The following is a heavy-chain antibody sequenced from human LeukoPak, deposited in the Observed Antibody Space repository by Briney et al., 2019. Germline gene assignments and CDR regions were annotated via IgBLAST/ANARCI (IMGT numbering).Heavy chain of an antibody. CDR1: GFTFSDYY. CDR2: ISSSGSTI. D-gene: IGHD5-18*01. Sequence: GGSLRLSCAASGFTFSDYYMSWIRQAPGKGLEWVSYISSSGSTIYYADSVKGRFTISRDNAKNSLYLQMNSLRAEDTAVYYCARDILLAGSKYSYGSEGRYWGQGTLVTVSS. V-gene: IGHV3-11*01. CDR3: ARDILLAGSKYSYGSEGRY. J-gene: IGHJ4*02.